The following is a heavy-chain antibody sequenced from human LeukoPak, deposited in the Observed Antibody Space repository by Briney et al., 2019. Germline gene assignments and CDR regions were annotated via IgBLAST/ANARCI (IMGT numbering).Heavy chain of an antibody. V-gene: IGHV4-4*07. Sequence: SETLSLTCTVSGGSISSYYWSWIRQPAGKGLEWIGRIYTSGSTNYNPSLKSRVTMSVDTSKNQFSLKLSSVTAADTAVYYCARDMPHCSSTSCPYYYYYYMDVWGKGTTVTVSS. J-gene: IGHJ6*03. D-gene: IGHD2-2*01. CDR1: GGSISSYY. CDR3: ARDMPHCSSTSCPYYYYYYMDV. CDR2: IYTSGST.